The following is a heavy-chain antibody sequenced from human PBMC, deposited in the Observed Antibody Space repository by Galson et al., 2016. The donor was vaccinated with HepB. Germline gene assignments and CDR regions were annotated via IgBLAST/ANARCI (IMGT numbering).Heavy chain of an antibody. CDR1: GFTFRIYA. V-gene: IGHV3-21*01. CDR3: ARSEYVGEFDY. J-gene: IGHJ4*02. D-gene: IGHD3-10*01. Sequence: SLRLSCAASGFTFRIYAMNWVRQAPGKGLEWVSSIGGDSRYIYYAASVKGRFTVSRDNAKNSLYLQMSSLRAEDTAVYHCARSEYVGEFDYWGQGTLVTVSS. CDR2: IGGDSRYI.